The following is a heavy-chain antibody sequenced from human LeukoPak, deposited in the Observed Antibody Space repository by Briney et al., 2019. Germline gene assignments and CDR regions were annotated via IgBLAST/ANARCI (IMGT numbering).Heavy chain of an antibody. CDR1: GGSLSSYY. Sequence: PSETLSLTCTVSGGSLSSYYWRWPRHPRGGGREWIGYIHYSGSTYYNPSLTSRVTISVDTSKNQFSLRLSSVTAADTAVYYCAREGSRDFWSGPVYYFDYWGQGTLVTVSS. CDR3: AREGSRDFWSGPVYYFDY. D-gene: IGHD3-3*01. J-gene: IGHJ4*02. V-gene: IGHV4-59*13. CDR2: IHYSGST.